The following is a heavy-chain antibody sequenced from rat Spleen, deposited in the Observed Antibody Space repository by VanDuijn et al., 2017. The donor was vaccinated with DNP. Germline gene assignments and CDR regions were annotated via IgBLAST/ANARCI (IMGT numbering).Heavy chain of an antibody. V-gene: IGHV5-29*01. Sequence: EVQLVESGGGLVQPGSPLKLSCAASGFTFRNNWLNWIRQAPTKGLEWVATISYDGSSTYYRDSVKGRFTISRDNAKSTLYLQMDSLRSEDTATYYCARRTMGMIFDYWGQGVMVTVSS. J-gene: IGHJ2*01. D-gene: IGHD1-7*01. CDR2: ISYDGSST. CDR1: GFTFRNNW. CDR3: ARRTMGMIFDY.